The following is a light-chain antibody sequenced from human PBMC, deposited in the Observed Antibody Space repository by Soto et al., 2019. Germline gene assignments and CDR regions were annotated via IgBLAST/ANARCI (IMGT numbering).Light chain of an antibody. CDR3: CSYAGSYHVL. CDR2: DVS. Sequence: QSALTQPRSVSGSPGQSVTISCTGTSSDVGGYNYVPWYQKHSGKAPKLMIYDVSKRPSGLPDRFTSSKSGNTAFLTISVIRVVDAADYYCCSYAGSYHVLFGGGTTLTVL. J-gene: IGLJ2*01. CDR1: SSDVGGYNY. V-gene: IGLV2-11*01.